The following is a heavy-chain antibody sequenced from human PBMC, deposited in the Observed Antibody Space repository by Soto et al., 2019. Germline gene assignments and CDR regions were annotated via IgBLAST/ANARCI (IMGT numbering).Heavy chain of an antibody. J-gene: IGHJ3*02. CDR2: IYFSGST. CDR3: AREAHPPDAFDI. V-gene: IGHV4-61*01. CDR1: GGSVRSGSSY. Sequence: PSETLSLTCTVSGGSVRSGSSYWSWIRKPPGKGLEWIGYIYFSGSTDYNHSLKSRVTISVDTSKNQFSLKLSSLTAADTAVYYCAREAHPPDAFDIWGQGTMVTVSS.